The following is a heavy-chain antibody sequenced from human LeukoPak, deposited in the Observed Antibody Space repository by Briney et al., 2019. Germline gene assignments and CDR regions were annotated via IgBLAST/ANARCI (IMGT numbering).Heavy chain of an antibody. V-gene: IGHV4-38-2*02. D-gene: IGHD3-10*01. CDR1: GYSISSGYY. CDR2: TYHSGNT. CDR3: ARFSRNYYGSGSYYKEYYYMGV. Sequence: PSETLSLTCSVSGYSISSGYYWGWIRQPPGKGLEWVWSTYHSGNTYYKPSQKSRITISVDKSMSQFSLKLNSVPAADTAMYFCARFSRNYYGSGSYYKEYYYMGVWGKGTTVTISS. J-gene: IGHJ6*03.